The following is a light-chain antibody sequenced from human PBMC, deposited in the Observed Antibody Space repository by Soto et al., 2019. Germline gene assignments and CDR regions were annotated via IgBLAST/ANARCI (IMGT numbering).Light chain of an antibody. CDR3: QQANSFPT. J-gene: IGKJ5*01. V-gene: IGKV1-12*01. Sequence: DIQMTQSPSSVSASVGDTVTLTCRASQDISTWVAWYQQKPGKAPKLLISAASTLESGVPGRFSGSGSGTDFTLIISSLQPEDFATYYCQQANSFPTFGQGTRLEIK. CDR2: AAS. CDR1: QDISTW.